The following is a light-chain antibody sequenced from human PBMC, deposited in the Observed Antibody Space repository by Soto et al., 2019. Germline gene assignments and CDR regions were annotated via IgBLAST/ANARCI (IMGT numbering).Light chain of an antibody. CDR2: GAS. CDR1: QSVSSN. Sequence: EIVMTQSPATLSVSPGERATLSCRASQSVSSNLAWYQQKPGQAPRLLIYGASTRATGIPARFSGSGSGTEFTLTISSLQSEDFAVYYCQKYKNRPRTFGQGTKVDI. CDR3: QKYKNRPRT. J-gene: IGKJ1*01. V-gene: IGKV3-15*01.